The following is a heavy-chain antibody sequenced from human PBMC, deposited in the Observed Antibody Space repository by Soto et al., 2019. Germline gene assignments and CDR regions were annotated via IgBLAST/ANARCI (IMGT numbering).Heavy chain of an antibody. CDR3: AKDPQLLWFGELYYFDY. J-gene: IGHJ4*02. CDR2: ISGSGGST. V-gene: IGHV3-23*01. Sequence: PGGSLRLSCAASGFTFSSYAMSWVRQAPGKGLEWVSAISGSGGSTYYADSVKGRFTISRDNSKNTLYLQMNSLRAEDTAVYYCAKDPQLLWFGELYYFDYWGQGTLVTVSS. D-gene: IGHD3-10*01. CDR1: GFTFSSYA.